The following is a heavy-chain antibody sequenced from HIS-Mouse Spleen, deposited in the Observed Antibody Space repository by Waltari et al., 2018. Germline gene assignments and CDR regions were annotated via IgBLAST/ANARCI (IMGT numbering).Heavy chain of an antibody. Sequence: QVQLVQSGAEVKKPGSSVKVSCKASGGTFSSYAISWVRQAPGQGLEWMGGMLPIFGTANYAQKFQGRVTITAGESTSTAYMELSSLGSEATAVYYCAIRGIAVAGFDYWGQGTLVTVSS. CDR1: GGTFSSYA. J-gene: IGHJ4*02. CDR3: AIRGIAVAGFDY. CDR2: MLPIFGTA. V-gene: IGHV1-69*01. D-gene: IGHD6-19*01.